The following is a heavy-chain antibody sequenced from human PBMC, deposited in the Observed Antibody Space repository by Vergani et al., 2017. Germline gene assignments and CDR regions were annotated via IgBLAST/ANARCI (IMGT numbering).Heavy chain of an antibody. Sequence: VQLVESGGGLVKPGGSLRLSCAASGFTFSNAWMSWVRQAPGKGLEWVGVISYDGTEKKYADSVNGRFTISRDNSKKMMSLQMNSLRVEDTAVYYCARETRDTPSSLDYWGQGTLVTVSS. CDR3: ARETRDTPSSLDY. D-gene: IGHD5-24*01. J-gene: IGHJ4*02. V-gene: IGHV3-30-3*01. CDR2: ISYDGTEK. CDR1: GFTFSNAW.